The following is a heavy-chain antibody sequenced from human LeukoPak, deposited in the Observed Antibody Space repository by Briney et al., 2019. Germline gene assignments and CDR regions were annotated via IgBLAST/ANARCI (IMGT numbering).Heavy chain of an antibody. J-gene: IGHJ6*03. D-gene: IGHD4-11*01. CDR3: AKDVYSTYAGTTYSTMDV. Sequence: SVKVSCKASGGTFSSYAISWVRQAPGQGLEWMGGIIPIFGTANYAQKFQGRVTITADESTSTAYMELSSLRSEDTAVYYFAKDVYSTYAGTTYSTMDVWAKGPRSPSP. V-gene: IGHV1-69*13. CDR1: GGTFSSYA. CDR2: IIPIFGTA.